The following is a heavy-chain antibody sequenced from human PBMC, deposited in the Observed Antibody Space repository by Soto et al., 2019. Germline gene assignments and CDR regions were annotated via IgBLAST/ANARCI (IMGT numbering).Heavy chain of an antibody. Sequence: ASVKVSCKASGYMFTNDNIHWLRQAPGQGLEWMGWTNVGNGNTEYAERFQGRVTNTRDTSVSTAFMELSSLTSEETGVYYCESDPGLGDVWAQATTVTV. CDR2: TNVGNGNT. V-gene: IGHV1-3*01. D-gene: IGHD3-16*01. CDR1: GYMFTNDN. CDR3: ESDPGLGDV. J-gene: IGHJ6*01.